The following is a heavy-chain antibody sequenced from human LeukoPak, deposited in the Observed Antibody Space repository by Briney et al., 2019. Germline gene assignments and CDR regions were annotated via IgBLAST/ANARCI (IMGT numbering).Heavy chain of an antibody. CDR3: AREEVIAAAGPTLDY. CDR2: INPNSGGT. CDR1: GYTFTDYY. Sequence: ASVKVSCKASGYTFTDYYMHWGRQAPGQGLEWMGWINPNSGGTNYEQKFQGRVTMTRDTSIRTAYMELSRLRSDDTAVFYCAREEVIAAAGPTLDYWGQGALVTVSS. J-gene: IGHJ4*02. D-gene: IGHD6-13*01. V-gene: IGHV1-2*02.